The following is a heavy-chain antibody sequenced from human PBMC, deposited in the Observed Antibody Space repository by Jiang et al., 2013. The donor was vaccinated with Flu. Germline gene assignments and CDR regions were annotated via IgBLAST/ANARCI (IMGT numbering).Heavy chain of an antibody. CDR2: IYSSGTT. CDR1: GGSISSGRYY. J-gene: IGHJ2*01. Sequence: GSGLVKPSQTLSLTCTVSGGSISSGRYYWSWIRQPAGKGLEWIGRIYSSGTTNYNPSLESRVTISLDTPKNQFSLKLSSVTAADTAVYYCARRGTVARPGWYFDLWGLAPWSLSPQ. CDR3: ARRGTVARPGWYFDL. D-gene: IGHD6-6*01. V-gene: IGHV4-61*02.